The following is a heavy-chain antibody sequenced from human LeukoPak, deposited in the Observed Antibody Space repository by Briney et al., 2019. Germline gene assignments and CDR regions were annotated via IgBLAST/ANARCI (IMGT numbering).Heavy chain of an antibody. CDR2: ISSSGSTI. J-gene: IGHJ4*02. CDR1: GFTFSDYY. Sequence: PGGSLRLSCAASGFTFSDYYMSWIRQAPGKGLEWVSYISSSGSTIYYADSVKGRFTISRDNAKNSLYLQMNSLRAEDTAVYYCARDGPTRLRYFDWSLRRAIDYWGQGTLVTVSS. CDR3: ARDGPTRLRYFDWSLRRAIDY. V-gene: IGHV3-11*01. D-gene: IGHD3-9*01.